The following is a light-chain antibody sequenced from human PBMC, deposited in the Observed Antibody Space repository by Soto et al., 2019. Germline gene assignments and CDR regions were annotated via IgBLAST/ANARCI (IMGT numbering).Light chain of an antibody. CDR2: KAS. J-gene: IGKJ1*01. V-gene: IGKV1-5*03. Sequence: IQMTQSPSTPSASVGDRVTITCRASQSISSWLAWYQQKPGKAPNLLIYKASSLQSGVPSRFSGSGSGTEFTHTISSLQPDDCGTYYCQQYNDKWTFGQGTKV. CDR3: QQYNDKWT. CDR1: QSISSW.